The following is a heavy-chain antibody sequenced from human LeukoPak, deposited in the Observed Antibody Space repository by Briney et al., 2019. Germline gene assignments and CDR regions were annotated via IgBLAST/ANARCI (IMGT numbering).Heavy chain of an antibody. CDR1: GFTFSSYS. CDR3: ARVSGTDSSGWSPDDAFDI. CDR2: ISSSSTYI. J-gene: IGHJ3*02. D-gene: IGHD6-19*01. Sequence: GGSLRLSCAASGFTFSSYSMNCVRHAPGKGLEWVSSISSSSTYIYSADSVKGRFTISRDNAKNSLYLQMNRLRAEDTAVYYCARVSGTDSSGWSPDDAFDIWGQGTMVTVSS. V-gene: IGHV3-21*01.